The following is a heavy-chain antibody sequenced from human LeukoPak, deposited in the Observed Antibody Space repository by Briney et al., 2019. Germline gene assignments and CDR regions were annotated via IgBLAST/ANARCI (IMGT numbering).Heavy chain of an antibody. CDR1: DGSFSGYY. D-gene: IGHD3-10*01. CDR3: ARRPRGVIIKTWFDS. J-gene: IGHJ5*01. Sequence: PSETLSLTFAVYDGSFSGYYCSWIRQPPGKGLQWIGEINHSGSVNYNPSLKSRVTILLDTSKNQFSLHLSSVTAADTAVYYCARRPRGVIIKTWFDSWGQGTLVTVSS. V-gene: IGHV4-34*01. CDR2: INHSGSV.